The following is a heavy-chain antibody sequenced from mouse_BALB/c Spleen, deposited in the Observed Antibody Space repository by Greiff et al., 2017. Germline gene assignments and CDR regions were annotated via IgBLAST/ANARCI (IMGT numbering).Heavy chain of an antibody. J-gene: IGHJ2*01. CDR1: GFTFSSYA. D-gene: IGHD2-4*01. CDR3: ARYRDYDYDGYFDY. Sequence: EVQGVESGGGLVKPGGSLKLSCAASGFTFSSYAMSWVRQSPEKRLEWVAEISSGGSYTYYPDTVTGRFTISRDNAKNTLYLEMSSLRSEDTAMYYCARYRDYDYDGYFDYWGQGTTLTVSS. CDR2: ISSGGSYT. V-gene: IGHV5-9-4*01.